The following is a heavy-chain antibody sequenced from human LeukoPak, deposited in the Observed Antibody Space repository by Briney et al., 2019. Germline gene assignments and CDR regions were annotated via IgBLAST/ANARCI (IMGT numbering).Heavy chain of an antibody. CDR1: GGSISSGGYS. V-gene: IGHV4-30-2*01. CDR3: ASSWYRRGLDY. D-gene: IGHD6-13*01. CDR2: IYHSGST. Sequence: SQTLSLTCAVSGGSISSGGYSWSWIRQPPGKGLEWIGYIYHSGSTYYNPSLKSRVTISVDRSKNQFSLKLSSVTAADTAVYYCASSWYRRGLDYWGRGTLVTVSS. J-gene: IGHJ4*02.